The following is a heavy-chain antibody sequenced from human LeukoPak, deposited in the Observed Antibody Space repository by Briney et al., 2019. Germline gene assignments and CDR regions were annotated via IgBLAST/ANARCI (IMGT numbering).Heavy chain of an antibody. CDR3: ARRGRNSSGWQDYL. V-gene: IGHV4-59*01. CDR2: IYHTGST. D-gene: IGHD6-25*01. J-gene: IGHJ4*02. CDR1: GGSISSYY. Sequence: SETLSLTCTVSGGSISSYYWSWIRQPPGKGLEWIAKIYHTGSTNYNPSLSSRVTISIDTAKNQFSLKLTSVTAADTAVYYCARRGRNSSGWQDYLWGQGTLVTVSS.